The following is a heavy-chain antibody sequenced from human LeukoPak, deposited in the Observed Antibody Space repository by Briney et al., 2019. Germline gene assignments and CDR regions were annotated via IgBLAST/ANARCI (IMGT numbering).Heavy chain of an antibody. V-gene: IGHV4-4*07. CDR1: GGSISSYY. CDR2: IYTSGST. D-gene: IGHD4-11*01. J-gene: IGHJ4*02. Sequence: SETLSLTCTVSGGSISSYYWSWIRQPAGKGLEWIGRIYTSGSTNYDPSLKSRVTMSVDTSKNQFSLKLTSVTAADTAVYYCASSRGYSNYYFDYWGQGTLVTVSS. CDR3: ASSRGYSNYYFDY.